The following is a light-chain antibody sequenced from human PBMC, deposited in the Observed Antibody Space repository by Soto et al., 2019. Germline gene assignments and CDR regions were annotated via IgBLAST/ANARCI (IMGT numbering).Light chain of an antibody. J-gene: IGKJ5*01. CDR1: QTVSSY. CDR2: DAS. V-gene: IGKV3-11*01. Sequence: EIVLTQSPATLSLSPGERATLFCRASQTVSSYLVWYQQKPGQAPSLLIYDASNRATGVPARFSGSGSGTDFTLTISSLEPEDFAVYYCQQRSDWPITFGQGTRLEIK. CDR3: QQRSDWPIT.